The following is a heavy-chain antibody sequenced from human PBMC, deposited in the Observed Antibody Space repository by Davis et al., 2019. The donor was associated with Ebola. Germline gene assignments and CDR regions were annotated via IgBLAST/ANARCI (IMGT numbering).Heavy chain of an antibody. Sequence: AASVKVSCKASGYTFTGYYMHWVRHAPGQGLEWMGWINPNSGGTNYAQKFQGWVTMTRDTSISTAYMELSRLRSDDTAVYYCARDRGYSYGFSMDVWGQGTTVTVSS. CDR1: GYTFTGYY. CDR3: ARDRGYSYGFSMDV. V-gene: IGHV1-2*04. D-gene: IGHD5-18*01. J-gene: IGHJ6*02. CDR2: INPNSGGT.